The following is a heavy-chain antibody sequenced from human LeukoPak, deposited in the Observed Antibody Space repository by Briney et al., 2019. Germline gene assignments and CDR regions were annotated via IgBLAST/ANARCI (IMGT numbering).Heavy chain of an antibody. Sequence: GGSLRLSCAASGLPFSSYAMSCVRQAPGKGLEWVSAISGSGGSTYYADSVKGRFTISRDNSKNTLYLQMNSLRAEDTAVYYCAKGQQLAYDAFDIWGQGTMVTVSS. D-gene: IGHD6-13*01. CDR2: ISGSGGST. CDR1: GLPFSSYA. J-gene: IGHJ3*02. V-gene: IGHV3-23*01. CDR3: AKGQQLAYDAFDI.